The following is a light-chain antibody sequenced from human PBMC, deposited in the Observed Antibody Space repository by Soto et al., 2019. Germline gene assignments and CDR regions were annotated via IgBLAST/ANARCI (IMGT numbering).Light chain of an antibody. Sequence: IQMTQSPSSRSASIIDRVTITVRASQSINNRLAWYQQMPGKAPNLLIYDASSVESGVPSRFRGSGSETEFTLTISGLQTDDFATYYCQQFIDGWTFGQGTKVDIK. CDR2: DAS. V-gene: IGKV1-5*01. CDR1: QSINNR. J-gene: IGKJ1*01. CDR3: QQFIDGWT.